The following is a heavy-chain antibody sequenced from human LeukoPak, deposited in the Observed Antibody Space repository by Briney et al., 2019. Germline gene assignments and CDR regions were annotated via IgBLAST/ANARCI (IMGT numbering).Heavy chain of an antibody. Sequence: SETLSLTCTVSGGSISSYYWSWIRQPPGKGLEWMGYIYYSGSTNYNPSLKSRVTISVATSKNQFSLKLSSVTAEDTAVYYCARERSYRNYFDYWGQGTLVTVSS. J-gene: IGHJ4*02. D-gene: IGHD1-26*01. CDR3: ARERSYRNYFDY. CDR2: IYYSGST. CDR1: GGSISSYY. V-gene: IGHV4-59*01.